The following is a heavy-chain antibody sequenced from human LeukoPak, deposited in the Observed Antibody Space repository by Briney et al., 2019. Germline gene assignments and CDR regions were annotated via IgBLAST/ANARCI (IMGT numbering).Heavy chain of an antibody. Sequence: GGSLRLSCAASGFTFSSYGMHWVRQAPGKGLEWVAFIRYEGSNKYYADSVKGRFTISRDNSKNTLYLQMNSLRAEDTAVYYCAKVRRVPAATYFDYWGQGTLVTVSS. CDR1: GFTFSSYG. D-gene: IGHD2-2*01. CDR2: IRYEGSNK. J-gene: IGHJ4*02. V-gene: IGHV3-30*02. CDR3: AKVRRVPAATYFDY.